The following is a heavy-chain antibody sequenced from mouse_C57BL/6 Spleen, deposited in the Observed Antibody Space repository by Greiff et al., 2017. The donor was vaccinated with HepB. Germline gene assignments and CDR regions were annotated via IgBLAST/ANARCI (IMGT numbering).Heavy chain of an antibody. CDR2: ISDGGSYT. J-gene: IGHJ2*01. V-gene: IGHV5-4*01. CDR1: GFTFSSYA. Sequence: EVQRVESGGGLVKPGGSLKLSCAASGFTFSSYAMSWVRQTPEKRLEWVATISDGGSYTYYPDNVKGRFTISRDNAKNNLYLQMSHLKSEDTAMYYCARAPLNGSSLYYFDYWGQGTTLTVSS. D-gene: IGHD1-1*01. CDR3: ARAPLNGSSLYYFDY.